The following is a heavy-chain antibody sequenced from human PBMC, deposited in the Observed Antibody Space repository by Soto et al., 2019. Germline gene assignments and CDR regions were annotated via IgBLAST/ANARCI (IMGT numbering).Heavy chain of an antibody. D-gene: IGHD2-2*01. V-gene: IGHV3-21*01. Sequence: GGSLRLSCAASGFTFSSYSMNWVRQAPGKGLEWVSSISSSSSYIYYADSVKGRFTISRDNAKNSLYLQMNSLRAEDTAVYYCARGGPPIVVVPAAKTPTGWFDPWGQGTLVTVSS. CDR2: ISSSSSYI. CDR3: ARGGPPIVVVPAAKTPTGWFDP. CDR1: GFTFSSYS. J-gene: IGHJ5*02.